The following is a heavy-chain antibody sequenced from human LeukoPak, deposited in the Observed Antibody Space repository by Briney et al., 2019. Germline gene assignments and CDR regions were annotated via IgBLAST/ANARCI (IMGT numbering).Heavy chain of an antibody. CDR1: GGSISSSSYY. CDR3: ARPIYSGSYRHAFDI. CDR2: IYYSGST. V-gene: IGHV4-39*01. D-gene: IGHD1-26*01. J-gene: IGHJ3*02. Sequence: SETLSLTCTVSGGSISSSSYYWGRIRQPPGRGLEWIGRIYYSGSTYYNPSLTSRVTISVDTSKHQISLKLSSVTAAATAVYYCARPIYSGSYRHAFDIWGQGTMVTVSS.